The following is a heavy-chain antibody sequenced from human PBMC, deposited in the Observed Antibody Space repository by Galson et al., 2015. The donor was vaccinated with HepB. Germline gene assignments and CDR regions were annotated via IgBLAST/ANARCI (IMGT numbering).Heavy chain of an antibody. Sequence: ALRLACAASGFTFSSYDMHWVRQATGKGLEWVSAIGTAGDTYYPGSVKGRFTISRENAKNSLYLQMNSLRAGDTAVYYCARDDGYGMDVWGQGTTVTVSS. J-gene: IGHJ6*02. CDR3: ARDDGYGMDV. CDR1: GFTFSSYD. CDR2: IGTAGDT. V-gene: IGHV3-13*01.